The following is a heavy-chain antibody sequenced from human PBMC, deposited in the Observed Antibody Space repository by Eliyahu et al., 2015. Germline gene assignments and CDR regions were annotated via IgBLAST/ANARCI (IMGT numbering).Heavy chain of an antibody. CDR1: GFXFSXYX. J-gene: IGHJ4*02. CDR2: IWYDGNQK. Sequence: QVQVVESGGGVVXPGRSLXLXCAASGFXFSXYXXHWVRQAPGKGLEWXAVIWYDGNQKYYADSVKGRFTISRDNSKNTVYLQMNSLRAEDTAAYYCARDLYSSSLDYWGQGTLVTVSS. CDR3: ARDLYSSSLDY. V-gene: IGHV3-33*01. D-gene: IGHD6-19*01.